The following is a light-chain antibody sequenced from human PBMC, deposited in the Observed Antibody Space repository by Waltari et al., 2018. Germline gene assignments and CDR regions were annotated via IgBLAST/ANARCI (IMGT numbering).Light chain of an antibody. Sequence: DIVMTQSPDSLAVSLGERATINCKSSQSVVNNSNNKNYLAWYQQKPGQPPKLIIYWASTRESGVPDRFSGTGSGTDFTLTISSVQAEDVAVYYCQKYYSAFPTFGQGTKVEIK. CDR1: QSVVNNSNNKNY. J-gene: IGKJ1*01. CDR3: QKYYSAFPT. CDR2: WAS. V-gene: IGKV4-1*01.